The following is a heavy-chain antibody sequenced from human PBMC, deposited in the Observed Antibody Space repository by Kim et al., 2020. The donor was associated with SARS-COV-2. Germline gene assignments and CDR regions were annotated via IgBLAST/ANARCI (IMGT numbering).Heavy chain of an antibody. CDR3: AREVISYAGRQQLAYWYFDL. Sequence: SETLSLTCAVSGGSISSSNWWSWVRQPPGKGLEWIGEIYHSGSTNYNPSLKSRVTISVDKSKNQFSLKLSSVTAADTAVYYCAREVISYAGRQQLAYWYFDLWGRGTLVTVSS. CDR1: GGSISSSNW. D-gene: IGHD6-13*01. CDR2: IYHSGST. J-gene: IGHJ2*01. V-gene: IGHV4-4*02.